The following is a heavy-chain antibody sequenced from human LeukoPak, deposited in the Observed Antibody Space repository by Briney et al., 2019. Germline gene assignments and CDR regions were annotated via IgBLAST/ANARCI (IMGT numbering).Heavy chain of an antibody. CDR3: AREMGDTAMVGYFDY. V-gene: IGHV3-20*04. CDR2: INWNGGST. D-gene: IGHD5-18*01. CDR1: GFTFDDYG. Sequence: GGSLRLSCAASGFTFDDYGMSWVRQAPGKGLEWVSGINWNGGSTGYADSVKGRFTISRDNAKNSLYLQMNSLRAEDTALYYCAREMGDTAMVGYFDYWGQGTLVTVSS. J-gene: IGHJ4*02.